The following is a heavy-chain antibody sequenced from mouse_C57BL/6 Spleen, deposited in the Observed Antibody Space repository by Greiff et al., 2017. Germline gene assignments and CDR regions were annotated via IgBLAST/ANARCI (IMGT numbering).Heavy chain of an antibody. D-gene: IGHD1-1*01. V-gene: IGHV1-52*01. J-gene: IGHJ2*01. CDR3: ARDYGSPYFDY. Sequence: QVQLQQPGAELVRPGSSVKLSCKASGYTFTSYWMHWVKQRPIQGLEWIGNIDPSGSETHYNQKFKDKATLTVDKSSSTAYMQLSSLTSEDSAVYYCARDYGSPYFDYWGQGTTLTVSS. CDR2: IDPSGSET. CDR1: GYTFTSYW.